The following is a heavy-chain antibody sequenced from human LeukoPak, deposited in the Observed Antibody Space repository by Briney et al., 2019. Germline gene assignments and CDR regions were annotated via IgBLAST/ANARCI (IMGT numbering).Heavy chain of an antibody. V-gene: IGHV3-21*01. CDR1: GFTFSSYS. CDR2: ISSSSSYI. J-gene: IGHJ5*02. CDR3: ARMYSSSFDYWFDP. D-gene: IGHD6-13*01. Sequence: GGSLRLSCAASGFTFSSYSMNWVRQAPGKGLEWVSSISSSSSYIYYADSVKGRFTISRDNAKNSLYLQMNSLRAEDTAVYYCARMYSSSFDYWFDPWGQGTLVTVSS.